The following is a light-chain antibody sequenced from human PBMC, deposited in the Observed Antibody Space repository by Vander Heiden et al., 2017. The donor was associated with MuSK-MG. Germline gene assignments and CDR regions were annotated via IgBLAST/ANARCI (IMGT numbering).Light chain of an antibody. CDR2: GAS. J-gene: IGKJ1*01. V-gene: IGKV3-15*01. CDR3: QQDNNLQT. Sequence: YGASTRATGIPDRFSGSGSGTEFTLTISSLQSEDFAVYYWQQDNNLQTFGQGTKVEIK.